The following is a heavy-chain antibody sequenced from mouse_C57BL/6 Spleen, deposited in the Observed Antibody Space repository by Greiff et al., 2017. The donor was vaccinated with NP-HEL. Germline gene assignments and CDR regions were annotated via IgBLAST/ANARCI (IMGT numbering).Heavy chain of an antibody. CDR2: IWSDGST. J-gene: IGHJ3*01. D-gene: IGHD2-3*01. CDR3: ARQITDGYYAWFAY. CDR1: GFSLTSYG. Sequence: VQGVESGPGLVAPSQSLSITCTVSGFSLTSYGVHWVRQPPGKGLEWLVVIWSDGSTTYNSALKSRLSISKDNSKSQVFLKMNSLQTDDTAMYYCARQITDGYYAWFAYWGQGTLVTVSA. V-gene: IGHV2-6-1*01.